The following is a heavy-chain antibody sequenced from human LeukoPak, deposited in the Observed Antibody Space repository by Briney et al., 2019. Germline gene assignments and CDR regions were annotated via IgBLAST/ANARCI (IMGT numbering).Heavy chain of an antibody. Sequence: PSETLSLTCIVSGGSITSYYWSWIRQPPGKGLEWIGYIYYSGSTNCNPSLKSRVTISVDTSKNQFSLKLSSVTAADTAVYYCARRGYSSQFDPWGQGTLVTVSS. V-gene: IGHV4-59*01. CDR1: GGSITSYY. CDR2: IYYSGST. CDR3: ARRGYSSQFDP. J-gene: IGHJ5*02. D-gene: IGHD6-13*01.